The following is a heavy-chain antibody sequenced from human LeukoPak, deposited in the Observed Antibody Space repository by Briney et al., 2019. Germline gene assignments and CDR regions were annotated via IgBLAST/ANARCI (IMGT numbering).Heavy chain of an antibody. CDR2: LYSDGNT. D-gene: IGHD1-14*01. J-gene: IGHJ4*02. Sequence: GGSLRLFCAASGFTVITNDMTWVRQAPGKGIEWVSVLYSDGNTKYADSVQGRFTISRDNSKNPLYLEMNSLSPDDTAVYYCARGVEPLAANTLAYWGQGTLVTVSS. CDR1: GFTVITND. V-gene: IGHV3-53*01. CDR3: ARGVEPLAANTLAY.